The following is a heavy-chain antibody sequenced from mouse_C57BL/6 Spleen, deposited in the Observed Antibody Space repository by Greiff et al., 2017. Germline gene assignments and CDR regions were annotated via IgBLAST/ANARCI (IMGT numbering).Heavy chain of an antibody. Sequence: QVQLKESGAELVRPGTSVKVSCKASGYAFTNYLIEWVKQRPGQGLEWIGVINPGSGGTNYNEKFKGKATLTADKSSSTAYMQLSSLTSEDSAVXFCARDPHYYAMDYWGQGTSVTVSS. J-gene: IGHJ4*01. CDR3: ARDPHYYAMDY. CDR2: INPGSGGT. CDR1: GYAFTNYL. V-gene: IGHV1-54*01.